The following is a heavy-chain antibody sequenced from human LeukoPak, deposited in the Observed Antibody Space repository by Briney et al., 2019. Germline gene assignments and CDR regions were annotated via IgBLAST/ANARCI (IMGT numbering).Heavy chain of an antibody. CDR3: ASIVATSEEFDY. CDR1: GYTFTSYG. J-gene: IGHJ4*02. Sequence: GASVKVSCKASGYTFTSYGISWVRQAPGQGLEWMGWISAYNGNTNYAQKLQGRVTMTTDTSTSTAYMELSSLRSEDTAVYYCASIVATSEEFDYWGQGTLVTVSS. CDR2: ISAYNGNT. D-gene: IGHD5-12*01. V-gene: IGHV1-18*01.